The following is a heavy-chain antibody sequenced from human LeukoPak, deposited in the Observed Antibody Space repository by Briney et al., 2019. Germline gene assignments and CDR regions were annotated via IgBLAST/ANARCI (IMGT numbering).Heavy chain of an antibody. CDR3: AKEMGKYCSSTSCYGNAFDI. V-gene: IGHV3-66*03. Sequence: GGSLRLSCAASGFTVSSNYMSWVRQAPGKGLEWVSVIYSCGSTYYADSVKGRFTISRDNSKNTLYLQMNSLRAEDTAVYYCAKEMGKYCSSTSCYGNAFDIWGQGTMVTVSS. D-gene: IGHD2-2*01. CDR1: GFTVSSNY. CDR2: IYSCGST. J-gene: IGHJ3*02.